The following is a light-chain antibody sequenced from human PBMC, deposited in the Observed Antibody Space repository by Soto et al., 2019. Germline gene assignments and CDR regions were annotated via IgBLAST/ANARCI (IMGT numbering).Light chain of an antibody. V-gene: IGLV2-14*03. CDR2: DVS. J-gene: IGLJ1*01. CDR1: SSDVGAYDY. CDR3: SSFTTSTSYV. Sequence: QSALTQPASVSGSPGQSITISCTGTSSDVGAYDYVSWYQQHPGEVPKLMIFDVSDRPSGVSNRFSGSKSGNTASLTISGLHAGDEADYYCSSFTTSTSYVFGTGTKVTVL.